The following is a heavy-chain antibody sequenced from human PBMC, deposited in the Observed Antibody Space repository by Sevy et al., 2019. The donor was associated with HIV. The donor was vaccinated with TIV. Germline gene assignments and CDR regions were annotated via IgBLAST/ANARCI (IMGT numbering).Heavy chain of an antibody. J-gene: IGHJ4*02. V-gene: IGHV3-74*01. CDR1: GISFSRYW. CDR2: IHPDGTTT. D-gene: IGHD6-13*01. CDR3: ALWKRTAGVDY. Sequence: GSLRLSCAASGISFSRYWMHWVRQAPGKGLIWVSRIHPDGTTTTYADPVKGRFTISRDNAKNTLYLQMNSLRVEDTAVYYCALWKRTAGVDYWGQGALVTVSS.